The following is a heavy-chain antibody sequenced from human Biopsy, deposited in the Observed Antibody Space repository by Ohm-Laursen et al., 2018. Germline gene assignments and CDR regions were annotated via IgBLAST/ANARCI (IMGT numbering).Heavy chain of an antibody. Sequence: SLRLSCSASGFTFSAYEMNWVCQAPGKGLEWVSYISFTGTSSYYADYVKGRFTISRDNAKNSLYLQMNSLRAEDTGIYYCARDLKWGQGTLVTVSS. CDR3: ARDLK. CDR2: ISFTGTSS. CDR1: GFTFSAYE. J-gene: IGHJ4*02. V-gene: IGHV3-48*03.